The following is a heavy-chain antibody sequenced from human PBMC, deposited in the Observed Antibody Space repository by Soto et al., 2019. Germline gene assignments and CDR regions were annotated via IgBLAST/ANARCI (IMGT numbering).Heavy chain of an antibody. CDR1: RFTFSNYA. Sequence: GGSLRLSCAASRFTFSNYAMSWVRQAPGKGLEWVSGISGNGGSTYYAASVKGRFTISRDNSKKPFYLQMNSLRAEDTAVYFCAKDFRDYTFDDPNYFDYWGQGALVTVSS. V-gene: IGHV3-23*01. D-gene: IGHD3-10*01. CDR3: AKDFRDYTFDDPNYFDY. CDR2: ISGNGGST. J-gene: IGHJ4*02.